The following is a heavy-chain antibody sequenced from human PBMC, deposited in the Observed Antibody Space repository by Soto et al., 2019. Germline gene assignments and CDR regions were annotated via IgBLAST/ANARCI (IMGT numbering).Heavy chain of an antibody. CDR3: ARRSLYNWFDP. J-gene: IGHJ5*02. CDR2: INHSGST. Sequence: PSETLSLTCAVYGGSFSGYYWSWIRQPPGKGLEWIGEINHSGSTNYNPSLKSRVTISVDTSKNQFSLKLSSVTAADTAVYYCARRSLYNWFDPWGQGTLVTSPQ. V-gene: IGHV4-34*01. CDR1: GGSFSGYY.